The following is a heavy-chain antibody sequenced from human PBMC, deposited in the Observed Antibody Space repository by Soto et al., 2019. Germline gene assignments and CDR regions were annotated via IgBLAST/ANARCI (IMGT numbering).Heavy chain of an antibody. CDR3: ARDGTTVQRYFQH. CDR2: IWYDGSNK. V-gene: IGHV3-33*01. J-gene: IGHJ1*01. D-gene: IGHD1-7*01. Sequence: GGSLRLSCAASGFTFSSYGMHWVRQAPGKGLEWVAVIWYDGSNKYYADSVKGRFTISRDNFKNTLYLQMNSLRAEDTAVYYCARDGTTVQRYFQHWGQGTLVTVSS. CDR1: GFTFSSYG.